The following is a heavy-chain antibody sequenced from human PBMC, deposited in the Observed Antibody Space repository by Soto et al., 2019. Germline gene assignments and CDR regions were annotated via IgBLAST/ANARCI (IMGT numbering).Heavy chain of an antibody. D-gene: IGHD3-16*01. J-gene: IGHJ4*02. V-gene: IGHV4-34*01. CDR2: INHSGST. CDR3: ARSPPLRLGELTHIDY. CDR1: GGSFSGYY. Sequence: SETLSLTCAVYGGSFSGYYCSWIRQPPGKGLERIGEINHSGSTNYNPSLKSRVTISVDTSKNQFSLKLSSVTAADTAVYYCARSPPLRLGELTHIDYCGPGTLLTVSS.